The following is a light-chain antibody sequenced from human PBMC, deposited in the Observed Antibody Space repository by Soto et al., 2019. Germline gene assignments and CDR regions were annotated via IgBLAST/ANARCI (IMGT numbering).Light chain of an antibody. V-gene: IGKV3-11*01. CDR2: DAS. Sequence: EIVLTQSPATLSLSPGERATLSCRASQSVSSYLAWYQQKPGQAPRLLIDDASNRATGIPARFSGSGSGTDFTLTISSLAPEDYAVYYCQQRSNWVFTFGPGTTVDIK. J-gene: IGKJ3*01. CDR1: QSVSSY. CDR3: QQRSNWVFT.